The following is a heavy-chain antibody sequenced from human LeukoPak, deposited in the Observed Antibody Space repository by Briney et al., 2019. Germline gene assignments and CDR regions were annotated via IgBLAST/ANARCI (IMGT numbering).Heavy chain of an antibody. D-gene: IGHD5-24*01. CDR1: GFTFSSYE. J-gene: IGHJ4*02. CDR3: ARERMATATFDY. CDR2: ISSSGSTI. Sequence: PGGSLRLSCAASGFTFSSYEMTWVRQAPGKGLEWVSYISSSGSTIYYADSVKGRFTISRDNAKNSLYLQMNSLRAEDTAVYYCARERMATATFDYWGQGTLVTVSS. V-gene: IGHV3-48*03.